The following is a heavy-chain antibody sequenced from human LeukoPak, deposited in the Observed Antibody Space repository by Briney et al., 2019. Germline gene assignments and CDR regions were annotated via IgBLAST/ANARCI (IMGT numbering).Heavy chain of an antibody. CDR3: ARSIGGVMRVYFDY. J-gene: IGHJ4*02. Sequence: GGSLRLSCAASGFTFSSYWMSWVRQAPGKGLEWVAKIQQDGSEKYYGYSVKGRFTISRDNAKNSLHLQMNSLRAEDTAVYYCARSIGGVMRVYFDYWGQGTLVTVSS. CDR1: GFTFSSYW. D-gene: IGHD3-16*01. V-gene: IGHV3-7*01. CDR2: IQQDGSEK.